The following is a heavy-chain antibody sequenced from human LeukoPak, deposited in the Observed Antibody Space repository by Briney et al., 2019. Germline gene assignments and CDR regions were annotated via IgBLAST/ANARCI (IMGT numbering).Heavy chain of an antibody. J-gene: IGHJ4*02. V-gene: IGHV4-59*01. CDR2: IYYSGST. Sequence: SETLSLTCTVSGGSISSYYWSWIRQPPGKGLEWIGYIYYSGSTNYNPSLKSRVTISVDTSKNQFSLKLSSVTAADTAVYYCARGHEYGDYVMGYWGQGTLVTVSS. CDR1: GGSISSYY. CDR3: ARGHEYGDYVMGY. D-gene: IGHD4-17*01.